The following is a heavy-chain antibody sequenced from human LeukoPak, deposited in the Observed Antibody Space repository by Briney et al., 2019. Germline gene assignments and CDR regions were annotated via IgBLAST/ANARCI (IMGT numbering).Heavy chain of an antibody. Sequence: GGSLRLSCAASGFTFSSYGMHWVRQAPGKGLEWVAVISYDGSNKYYADSVKGRFTISRDNSKNTLYLQMNSLRAEDTAVYYCAKIPDYDSSGHFDYWGQGTLVTVSS. CDR3: AKIPDYDSSGHFDY. D-gene: IGHD3-22*01. V-gene: IGHV3-30*18. CDR2: ISYDGSNK. J-gene: IGHJ4*02. CDR1: GFTFSSYG.